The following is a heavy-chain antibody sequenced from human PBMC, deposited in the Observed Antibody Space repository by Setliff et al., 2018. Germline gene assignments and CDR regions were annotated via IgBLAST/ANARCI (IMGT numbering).Heavy chain of an antibody. CDR2: IDISSSTI. J-gene: IGHJ4*02. CDR1: GFTFSTYS. Sequence: PGESLKISCAASGFTFSTYSMKWVRQAPGKGLEWVSYIDISSSTIYYADSVKGRFTISRDNAKNSLYLQMNSLRAEDTAVYYCARTQVVPASTYSIDYWGQGTLVTVSS. D-gene: IGHD2-2*01. CDR3: ARTQVVPASTYSIDY. V-gene: IGHV3-48*01.